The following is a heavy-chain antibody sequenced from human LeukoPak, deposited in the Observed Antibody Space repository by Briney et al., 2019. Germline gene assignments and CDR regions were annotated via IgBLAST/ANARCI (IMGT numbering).Heavy chain of an antibody. D-gene: IGHD3-10*01. CDR3: ATGGYYYGSGSYYNYYFDY. CDR1: GGSISSYY. CDR2: IYYSVST. V-gene: IGHV4-59*01. Sequence: SETLSLTCTVAGGSISSYYWSWIRQPPGKGLEWIGYIYYSVSTNYNPSPKSRVTISVDTSKNQFSLKLSSVPAADTAVYYCATGGYYYGSGSYYNYYFDYWGQGTLVTVSS. J-gene: IGHJ4*02.